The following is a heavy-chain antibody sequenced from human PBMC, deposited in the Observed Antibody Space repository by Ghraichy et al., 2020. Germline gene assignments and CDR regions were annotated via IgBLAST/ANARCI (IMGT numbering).Heavy chain of an antibody. CDR1: GGSFSGYY. CDR2: INHSGST. Sequence: SETLSLTCAVYGGSFSGYYWSWIRQPPGKGLEWIGEINHSGSTNYNPSLKSRVTISVDTSKNQFSLKLSSVTAADTAVYYCARRGRGNRLRFLEWLRRGPENAFDIWGQGTMVTVSS. CDR3: ARRGRGNRLRFLEWLRRGPENAFDI. V-gene: IGHV4-34*01. D-gene: IGHD3-3*01. J-gene: IGHJ3*02.